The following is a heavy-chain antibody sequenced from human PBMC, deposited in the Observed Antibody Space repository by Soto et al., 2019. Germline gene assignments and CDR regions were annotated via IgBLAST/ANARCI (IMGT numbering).Heavy chain of an antibody. CDR3: ARGSLTEDSSGYSAIDYYGMDV. V-gene: IGHV1-69*13. CDR1: GYTFTSYA. Sequence: ASVNVSCKASGYTFTSYAISWVRQAPGQGLEWMGGIIPIFGTANYAQKFQGRVTITADESTSTAYMELSSLRSEDTAVYYCARGSLTEDSSGYSAIDYYGMDVWGQGTTVTVSS. CDR2: IIPIFGTA. J-gene: IGHJ6*02. D-gene: IGHD3-22*01.